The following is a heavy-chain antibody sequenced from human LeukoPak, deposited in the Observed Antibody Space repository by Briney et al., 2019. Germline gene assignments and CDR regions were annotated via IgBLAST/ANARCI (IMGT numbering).Heavy chain of an antibody. Sequence: PSETLSLTCTVSGGSIISDYWSWIRQPPGKGLEWIGYIYYSGSTNYNPSLKNRVTISVDTSKNQFSLKLSSVTAADTAVYYCARVSLYCTNGVCYKGHLDYWGQGTLVTVSS. V-gene: IGHV4-59*01. CDR1: GGSIISDY. CDR2: IYYSGST. D-gene: IGHD2-8*01. CDR3: ARVSLYCTNGVCYKGHLDY. J-gene: IGHJ4*02.